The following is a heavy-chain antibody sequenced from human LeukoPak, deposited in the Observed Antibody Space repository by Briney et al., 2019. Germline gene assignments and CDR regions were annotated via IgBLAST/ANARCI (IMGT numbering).Heavy chain of an antibody. D-gene: IGHD3-22*01. Sequence: GGSLRLPCAASGFTFINYSMNWVRQAPGKGLEWVSSISGSSTYIYYADSLKGRFTISRDNSKNTLYLQMNSLRAEDTAVYYCAGPSTYDRSYYFDYWGQGTLVTVSS. CDR3: AGPSTYDRSYYFDY. CDR1: GFTFINYS. CDR2: ISGSSTYI. V-gene: IGHV3-21*01. J-gene: IGHJ4*02.